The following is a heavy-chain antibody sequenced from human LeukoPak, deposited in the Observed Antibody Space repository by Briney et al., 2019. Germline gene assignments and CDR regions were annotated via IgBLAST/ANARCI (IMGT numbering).Heavy chain of an antibody. D-gene: IGHD3-22*01. Sequence: ASVKVSCKPSGYTLTSYVISWVRQAPGQGLEWMGGIIPIFNSANYAQKFQGRVTITADESTSTAYMELSSLRSDDTAVYYCASGDISGYYQYFYYYMDVWGKGTTVTISS. CDR1: GYTLTSYV. CDR2: IIPIFNSA. CDR3: ASGDISGYYQYFYYYMDV. V-gene: IGHV1-69*13. J-gene: IGHJ6*03.